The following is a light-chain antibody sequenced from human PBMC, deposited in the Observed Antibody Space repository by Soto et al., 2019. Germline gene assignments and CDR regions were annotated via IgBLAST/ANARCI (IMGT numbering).Light chain of an antibody. J-gene: IGLJ1*01. CDR2: DVS. CDR1: SSDIGGYNY. V-gene: IGLV2-14*01. CDR3: SAFTSRYTRV. Sequence: QSALTKPASVSGSPGQSITISCTGSSSDIGGYNYVSWFQQHPDKAPKLLISDVSFRPSGVSDRFSGSKSGNTASLTLSGRQAEDEADYYCSAFTSRYTRVFGSATKLTVL.